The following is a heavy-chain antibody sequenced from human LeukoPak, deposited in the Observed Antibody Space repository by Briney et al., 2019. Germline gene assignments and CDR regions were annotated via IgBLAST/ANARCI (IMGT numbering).Heavy chain of an antibody. V-gene: IGHV3-30-3*01. CDR3: ARSGLWFGESSYYFDY. J-gene: IGHJ4*02. Sequence: GRSLRLSCAASGFTFSSYAMHWVRQAPGKGLEWVAVISYDGSNKYYADSVKGRFTISRDNSKNTLYLQVNSLRAEDTAVYYCARSGLWFGESSYYFDYWGQGTLVTVSS. CDR1: GFTFSSYA. CDR2: ISYDGSNK. D-gene: IGHD3-10*01.